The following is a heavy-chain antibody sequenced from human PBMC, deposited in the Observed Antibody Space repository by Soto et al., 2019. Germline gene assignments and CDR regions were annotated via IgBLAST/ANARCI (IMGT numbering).Heavy chain of an antibody. CDR3: ARGTVTSGWELDY. Sequence: GALRLSCAASGFTFSHYDMHWGLQATGKGLEWVSAIGTAGDTYYPGSVRGRFTISRENAKNSLYLQMNSLRAGDTAVYYCARGTVTSGWELDYWGQGTLVTVSS. CDR1: GFTFSHYD. CDR2: IGTAGDT. D-gene: IGHD6-19*01. V-gene: IGHV3-13*04. J-gene: IGHJ4*02.